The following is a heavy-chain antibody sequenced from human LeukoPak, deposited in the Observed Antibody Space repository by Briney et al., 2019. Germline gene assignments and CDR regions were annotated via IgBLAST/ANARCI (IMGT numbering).Heavy chain of an antibody. V-gene: IGHV4-59*01. CDR3: ARAGGAPPAALDLDH. J-gene: IGHJ4*02. CDR1: GGSFSRYS. D-gene: IGHD4/OR15-4a*01. Sequence: KTSETLSLTCTVSGGSFSRYSWSWIRQSPGKGLEWTGYISNSGTTSYNPSLKSRVTISVDTSKNQFSLRLSSLTAADTAVYYCARAGGAPPAALDLDHWGQGTLVTVSS. CDR2: ISNSGTT.